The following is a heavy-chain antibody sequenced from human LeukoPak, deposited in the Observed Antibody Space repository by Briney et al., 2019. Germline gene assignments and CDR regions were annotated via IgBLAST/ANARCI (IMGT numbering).Heavy chain of an antibody. D-gene: IGHD1-26*01. V-gene: IGHV1-18*01. CDR3: ARDLVDGVGAPGAY. CDR1: GYTFTNYG. CDR2: INTYNGNT. Sequence: ASVKVSCKXSGYTFTNYGITWMRQAPGQGLERMGWINTYNGNTNYAQNLQGRVTITTDTSTSTAYMELRSLRSDDTAVFYCARDLVDGVGAPGAYWGQGALVTVSS. J-gene: IGHJ4*02.